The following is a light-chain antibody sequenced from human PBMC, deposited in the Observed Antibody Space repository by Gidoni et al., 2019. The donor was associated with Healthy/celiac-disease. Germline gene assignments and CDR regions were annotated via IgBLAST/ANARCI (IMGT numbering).Light chain of an antibody. V-gene: IGKV3-20*01. CDR2: GAS. Sequence: ELVLTQSPGTLSLSPGERATPSCRASQSVSSSYLAWYQQNPGQAPRLLIYGASSRATGIPDRFSGSGSGTDFTLTISRLEPEDFAVYYCQQYGSSPSWTFGQGTKVEIK. J-gene: IGKJ1*01. CDR1: QSVSSSY. CDR3: QQYGSSPSWT.